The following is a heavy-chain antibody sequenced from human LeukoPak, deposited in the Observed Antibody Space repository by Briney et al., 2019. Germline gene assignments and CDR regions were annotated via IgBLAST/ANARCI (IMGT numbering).Heavy chain of an antibody. V-gene: IGHV3-13*04. CDR1: GFTFSSYD. J-gene: IGHJ4*02. Sequence: PGGSLRLSCAASGFTFSSYDMHWVRQVTGKRLEWVSAIGIAGDTYYLDSVKGRFTISRENAKNSLYLQMNSLRAGDTAVYYCARGGDRDYWGQGTLVTASS. CDR2: IGIAGDT. CDR3: ARGGDRDY.